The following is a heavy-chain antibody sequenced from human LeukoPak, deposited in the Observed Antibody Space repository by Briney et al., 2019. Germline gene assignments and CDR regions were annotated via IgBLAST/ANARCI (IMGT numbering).Heavy chain of an antibody. Sequence: SETLSLTCTVSGGSITGYYWSWIRQPPGKGLEWIGYIYYSGSTNYTPSLKSRVTISVDTSKNQFSLKLTSVTAADTAVYYCARHGGYHSPIDYWGQGTLVTVSS. CDR3: ARHGGYHSPIDY. D-gene: IGHD3-22*01. CDR1: GGSITGYY. V-gene: IGHV4-59*08. CDR2: IYYSGST. J-gene: IGHJ4*02.